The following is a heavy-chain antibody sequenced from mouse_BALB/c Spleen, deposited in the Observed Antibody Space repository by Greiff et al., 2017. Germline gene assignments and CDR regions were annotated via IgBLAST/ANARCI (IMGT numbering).Heavy chain of an antibody. CDR2: IYPSDSYT. Sequence: QVHVKQPGAELVRPGASVKLSCKASGYTFTSYWINWVKQRPGQGLEWIGNIYPSDSYTNYNQKFKDKATLTVDKSSSTAYMQLSSPTSEDSAVYYCTRDTTVYFDYWGQGTTLTVSS. CDR1: GYTFTSYW. V-gene: IGHV1-69*02. J-gene: IGHJ2*01. D-gene: IGHD1-1*01. CDR3: TRDTTVYFDY.